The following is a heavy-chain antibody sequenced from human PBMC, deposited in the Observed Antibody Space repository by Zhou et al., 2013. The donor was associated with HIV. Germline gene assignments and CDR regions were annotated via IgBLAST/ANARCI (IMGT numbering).Heavy chain of an antibody. D-gene: IGHD6-19*01. CDR3: ARGSSPGYSSGWYSYDAFDI. CDR2: IIPIFGTA. J-gene: IGHJ3*02. Sequence: QVQLVQSGAEVKKPGSSVKVSCKASGGTFNNYAISWLRQAPGQGLEWMGGIIPIFGTANYAQKFQGRVTIIADESTSTAYMELSSLRSEDTAVYYCARGSSPGYSSGWYSYDAFDIWGQGTMVTVSS. V-gene: IGHV1-69*12. CDR1: GGTFNNYA.